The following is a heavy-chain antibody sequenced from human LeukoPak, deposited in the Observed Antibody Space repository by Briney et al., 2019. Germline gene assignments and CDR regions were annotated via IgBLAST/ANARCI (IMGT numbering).Heavy chain of an antibody. CDR1: GFTFNNYV. Sequence: WGSLRLSCVGSGFTFNNYVLIWVRQVPGKGLEWVSGITKGGNTYYIDSVKGRFTISRDNSNSMVFLQMDSLTADDTALYFCARGGYTYGPGLWGQGTLVTVSS. V-gene: IGHV3-23*01. J-gene: IGHJ4*02. CDR3: ARGGYTYGPGL. CDR2: ITKGGNT. D-gene: IGHD5-18*01.